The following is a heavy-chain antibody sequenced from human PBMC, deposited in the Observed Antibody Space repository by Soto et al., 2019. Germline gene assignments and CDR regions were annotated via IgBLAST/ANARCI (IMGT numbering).Heavy chain of an antibody. J-gene: IGHJ4*02. CDR2: IHPSGGGT. V-gene: IGHV1-46*02. CDR3: ARDSPPVDY. Sequence: GASVKVSCKPSGYTFNTYYLHWVRQAPGQALEWMGVIHPSGGGTTYAQKFLGRVTVTRDTSTSTVFMELRSLRSDDTAVYYCARDSPPVDYWGQGTLVTVSS. CDR1: GYTFNTYY.